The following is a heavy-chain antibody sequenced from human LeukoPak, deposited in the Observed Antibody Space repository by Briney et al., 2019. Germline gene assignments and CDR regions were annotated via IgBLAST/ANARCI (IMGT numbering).Heavy chain of an antibody. Sequence: GGSLRLSCAASGFTFSSYAMSWVRQAPGKGLEWVSAISGSGGSTYYADSVKGRFTISRDNSKNTLYLQMNSLRAEDTAVYYCAKDEKYCSGGSCYSISIDYWGQGTLVTVSS. CDR2: ISGSGGST. J-gene: IGHJ4*02. CDR1: GFTFSSYA. V-gene: IGHV3-23*01. D-gene: IGHD2-15*01. CDR3: AKDEKYCSGGSCYSISIDY.